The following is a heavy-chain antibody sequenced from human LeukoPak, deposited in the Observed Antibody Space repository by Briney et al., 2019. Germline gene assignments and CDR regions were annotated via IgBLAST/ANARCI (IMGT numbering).Heavy chain of an antibody. Sequence: GRSLRLSCAASGFTFSSYGMHWVRQAPGKGLEWVAVISYDGSNKYYADSVKGRFTISRDNSKNTLYLQMNSLRAEDTAVYYCAKSVATIVGYYGMDVWGQGTLVTVSS. CDR1: GFTFSSYG. J-gene: IGHJ6*02. D-gene: IGHD5-12*01. CDR3: AKSVATIVGYYGMDV. V-gene: IGHV3-30*18. CDR2: ISYDGSNK.